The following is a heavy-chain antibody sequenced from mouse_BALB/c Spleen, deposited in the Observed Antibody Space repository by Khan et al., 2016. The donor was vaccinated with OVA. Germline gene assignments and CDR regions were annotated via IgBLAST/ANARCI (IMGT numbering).Heavy chain of an antibody. CDR2: ISYNGTT. D-gene: IGHD2-3*01. CDR3: ARVDGGDFDY. J-gene: IGHJ2*01. CDR1: GYSITTDYA. Sequence: EVQLVESGPGLVKPSQSLSLTCTVTGYSITTDYAWNWIRQFPGNKLEWMGFISYNGTTKYNPSLNSRISITRDTSKNQFFLQLKSVTTEDTARYYCARVDGGDFDYWGQGTTLTVSS. V-gene: IGHV3-2*02.